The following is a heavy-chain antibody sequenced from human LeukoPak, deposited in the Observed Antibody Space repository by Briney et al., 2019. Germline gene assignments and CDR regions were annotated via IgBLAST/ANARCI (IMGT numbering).Heavy chain of an antibody. CDR1: GFTFSDYY. J-gene: IGHJ4*02. CDR2: IYHSGST. Sequence: GSLRLSCAASGFTFSDYYMSWIRQPPGKGLEWIGEIYHSGSTNYNPSLKSRVTISVDKSKNQFSLKLSSVTAADTAVYYCARDGEGSYSSDYWGQGTLVTVSS. D-gene: IGHD2-15*01. CDR3: ARDGEGSYSSDY. V-gene: IGHV4-34*01.